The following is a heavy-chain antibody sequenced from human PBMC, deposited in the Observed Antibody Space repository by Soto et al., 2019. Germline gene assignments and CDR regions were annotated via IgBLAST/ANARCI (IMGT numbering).Heavy chain of an antibody. CDR3: AKDKGGISPSPSFDY. Sequence: PGGSLRLSCAASGFTFDDYAMHWVRQAPGKGLEWVSGISWNSGSIGYADSVKGRFTVSRDNAKNSLYLQMNSLRAEDTALYYCAKDKGGISPSPSFDYWGQGTLVTVSS. CDR2: ISWNSGSI. D-gene: IGHD2-15*01. J-gene: IGHJ4*02. CDR1: GFTFDDYA. V-gene: IGHV3-9*01.